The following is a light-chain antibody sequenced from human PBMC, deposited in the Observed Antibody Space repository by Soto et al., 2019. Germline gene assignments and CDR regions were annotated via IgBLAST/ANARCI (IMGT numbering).Light chain of an antibody. J-gene: IGLJ1*01. CDR2: DVS. Sequence: QSVLTQPRSVSGSPGQSVTLSCTGTSCDVGGYDYVSWYQQHPDKAPKLIIYDVSRRPSGVPDRFSGSKSDNTASLTISGLQAEDDADYYCCSYAGNSRVFGTGTKVTVL. CDR3: CSYAGNSRV. V-gene: IGLV2-11*01. CDR1: SCDVGGYDY.